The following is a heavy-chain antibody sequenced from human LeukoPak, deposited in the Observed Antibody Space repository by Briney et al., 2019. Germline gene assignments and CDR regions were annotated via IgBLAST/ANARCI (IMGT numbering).Heavy chain of an antibody. CDR2: ISWDGGST. CDR1: GFTFDDYT. Sequence: GGSLRLSCAASGFTFDDYTMHWVRQAPGKGLEWVSLISWDGGSTYYADSVKGRFTISRDNSKNSLYLQMNSLRAEDTALYYCAKDKGWYYFDYWGQGTLVTVSS. D-gene: IGHD6-19*01. J-gene: IGHJ4*02. V-gene: IGHV3-43*01. CDR3: AKDKGWYYFDY.